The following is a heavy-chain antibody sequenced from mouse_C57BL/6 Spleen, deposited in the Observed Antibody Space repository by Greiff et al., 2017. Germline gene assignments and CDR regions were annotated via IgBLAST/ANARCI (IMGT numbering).Heavy chain of an antibody. J-gene: IGHJ2*01. CDR3: AREGITTVVALDY. D-gene: IGHD1-1*01. V-gene: IGHV1-55*01. CDR1: GYTFTSYW. Sequence: VQLQQPGAELVKPGASVKMSCKASGYTFTSYWITWVKQRPGQGLEWIGDIYPGSGSTNYNEKFKSKATLTVDTSSSTAYMQLSSLTSEDSAVYYFAREGITTVVALDYWGQGTTRTVSS. CDR2: IYPGSGST.